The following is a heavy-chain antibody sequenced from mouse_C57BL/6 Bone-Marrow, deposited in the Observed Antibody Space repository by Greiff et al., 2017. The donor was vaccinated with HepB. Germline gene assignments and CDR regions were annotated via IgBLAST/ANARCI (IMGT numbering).Heavy chain of an antibody. V-gene: IGHV1-55*01. CDR2: IYPGSGST. CDR1: GYTFTSYW. CDR3: ARSGFGYYGSSWPWFAY. D-gene: IGHD1-1*01. J-gene: IGHJ3*01. Sequence: VKLQQPGAELVKPGASVKMSCKASGYTFTSYWITWVKQRPGQGLEWIGDIYPGSGSTNYNEKFKSKATLTVDTSSSTAYMQLSSLTSEDSAVYYCARSGFGYYGSSWPWFAYWGQGTLVTVSA.